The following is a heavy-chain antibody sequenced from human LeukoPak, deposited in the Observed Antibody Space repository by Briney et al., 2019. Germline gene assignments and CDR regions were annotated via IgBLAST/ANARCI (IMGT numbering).Heavy chain of an antibody. CDR2: VIPIFGTA. CDR3: ARDEVVRGSFSNWFDP. Sequence: ASVKVSCKASGGTFSSYAIRWVRQAPGQGLEWMGGVIPIFGTANYAQKFQGRVTITADESTSTAYMELSSLRSEDTAVYYCARDEVVRGSFSNWFDPWGQGTLVTVSS. V-gene: IGHV1-69*13. CDR1: GGTFSSYA. D-gene: IGHD1-26*01. J-gene: IGHJ5*02.